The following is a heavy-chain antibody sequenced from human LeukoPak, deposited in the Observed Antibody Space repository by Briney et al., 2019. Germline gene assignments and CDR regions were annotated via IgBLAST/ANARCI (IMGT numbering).Heavy chain of an antibody. Sequence: YPSETLSLTCTVSGVSISSYYWSWIRQPPGKGLEWLGYIYYSGSTNYNPSLKSRVTISVDTSKNQFSLKLSSVTAADTAVYYCARRRGWYGAFDIWGQGTMVTVSS. CDR3: ARRRGWYGAFDI. D-gene: IGHD6-19*01. CDR2: IYYSGST. J-gene: IGHJ3*02. CDR1: GVSISSYY. V-gene: IGHV4-59*01.